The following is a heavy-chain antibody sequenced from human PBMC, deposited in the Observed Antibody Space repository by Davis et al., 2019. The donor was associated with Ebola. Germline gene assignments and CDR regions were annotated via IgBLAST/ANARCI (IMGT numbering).Heavy chain of an antibody. CDR2: IIPIFGTA. J-gene: IGHJ6*02. CDR1: GGTFSSYA. D-gene: IGHD5-18*01. V-gene: IGHV1-69*06. CDR3: AREDSGIGSYGYYYYGMDV. Sequence: SVKVSCKASGGTFSSYAISWVRQAPGQGLEWMGGIIPIFGTANYAQKFQGRVTITADKSTSTAYMELSSLRSEDTAVYYCAREDSGIGSYGYYYYGMDVWGQGTTVTVSS.